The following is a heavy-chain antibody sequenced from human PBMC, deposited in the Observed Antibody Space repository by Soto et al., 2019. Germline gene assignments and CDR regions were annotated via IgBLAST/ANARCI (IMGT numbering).Heavy chain of an antibody. CDR3: AKARDGYNSAYYYGMDV. V-gene: IGHV3-30*18. J-gene: IGHJ6*02. CDR1: GFTFSSYG. CDR2: ISYDGSNK. Sequence: QVQLVESGGGVVQPGRSLRLSCAASGFTFSSYGMHWVRQAPGKGLEWVAVISYDGSNKYDADSVKGRFTISRDNSQNTLYRQMTSLSAEDTAGYYGAKARDGYNSAYYYGMDVWGQGTTVTVSS. D-gene: IGHD5-12*01.